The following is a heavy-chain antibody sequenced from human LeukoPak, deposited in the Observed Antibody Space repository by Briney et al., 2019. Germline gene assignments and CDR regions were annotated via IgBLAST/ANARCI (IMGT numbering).Heavy chain of an antibody. J-gene: IGHJ4*02. CDR1: GFTFSNYY. Sequence: KPGGSLRLSCAASGFTFSNYYMSWIRQAPGKGLEWVSYISGRTGSTNYADSVMGRFTVSRDNGKNSLYLQMNSLRAEDTAVYYCARDQGENYDSSGYYPYWGQGTLVTASS. V-gene: IGHV3-11*06. CDR3: ARDQGENYDSSGYYPY. D-gene: IGHD3-22*01. CDR2: ISGRTGST.